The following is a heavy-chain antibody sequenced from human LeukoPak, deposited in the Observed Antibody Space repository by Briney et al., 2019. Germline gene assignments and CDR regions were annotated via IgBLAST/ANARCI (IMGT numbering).Heavy chain of an antibody. D-gene: IGHD4-17*01. J-gene: IGHJ3*02. CDR2: ISSSSSYI. Sequence: GGSLRLSCAASGFTFSSYSMNWVRQAPGKGLEWVSSISSSSSYIYYADSVKGRFTISRDNAKNSLYLQMNSLRAEDTAVYYCAGDSEPTDYGDHPDAFDIWGQGTMVTVSS. CDR1: GFTFSSYS. V-gene: IGHV3-21*01. CDR3: AGDSEPTDYGDHPDAFDI.